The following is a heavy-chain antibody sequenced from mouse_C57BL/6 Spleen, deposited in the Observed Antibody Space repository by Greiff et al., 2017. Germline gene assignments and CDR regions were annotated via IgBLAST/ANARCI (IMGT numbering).Heavy chain of an antibody. CDR1: GYAFSSSW. V-gene: IGHV1-82*01. J-gene: IGHJ2*01. CDR3: ARRGGTEYFDY. Sequence: LVESGPELVKPGASVKISCKASGYAFSSSWMNWVKQRPGKGLEWIGRIYPGDGDTNYNGKFKGKATLTADKSSSTACRQLGGLTSGDSAVYFWARRGGTEYFDYWGQGTTLTVSS. CDR2: IYPGDGDT. D-gene: IGHD3-3*01.